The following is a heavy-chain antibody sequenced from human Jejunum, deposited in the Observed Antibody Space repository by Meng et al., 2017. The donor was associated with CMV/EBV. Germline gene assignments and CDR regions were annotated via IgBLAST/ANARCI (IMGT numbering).Heavy chain of an antibody. Sequence: WAWFGFNLTSDEMNWVRQAPGKGLEWVSYISGTGNTIYYADSVKGRFTISRDNAKNSLYLQMSGLRAEDTAVYYCARLQWAAFDYLGQGTLVTVSS. D-gene: IGHD4-11*01. J-gene: IGHJ4*02. CDR3: ARLQWAAFDY. CDR1: GFNLTSDE. V-gene: IGHV3-48*03. CDR2: ISGTGNTI.